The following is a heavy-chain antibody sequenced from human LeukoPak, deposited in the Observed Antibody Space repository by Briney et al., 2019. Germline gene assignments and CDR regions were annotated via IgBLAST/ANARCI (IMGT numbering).Heavy chain of an antibody. CDR3: ARDGLGYYDFWSGYFDY. D-gene: IGHD3-3*01. V-gene: IGHV3-30*04. J-gene: IGHJ4*02. CDR1: GFTFGDYA. Sequence: GGSLRLSCTASGFTFGDYAMSWFRQAPGKGLEWVAVISYDGSNKYYADSVKGRFTISRDNSKNTLYLQMNSLRAEDTAVYYCARDGLGYYDFWSGYFDYWGQGTLVTVSS. CDR2: ISYDGSNK.